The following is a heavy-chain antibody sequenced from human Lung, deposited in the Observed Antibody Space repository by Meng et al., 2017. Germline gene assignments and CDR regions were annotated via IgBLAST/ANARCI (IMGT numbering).Heavy chain of an antibody. CDR3: VRRTYSSGWYFDY. J-gene: IGHJ4*02. V-gene: IGHV4-34*02. D-gene: IGHD6-19*01. CDR2: SIDSGST. Sequence: QVQLKQCGAGLWNPSETLSLTSAVYGGSFTGYYWSWIRQPPGKGLEWIGESIDSGSTNYNPSLKSRVTISVDTSKNQFSLRVTSVTAADRAVYYCVRRTYSSGWYFDYWGQGTLVTVSS. CDR1: GGSFTGYY.